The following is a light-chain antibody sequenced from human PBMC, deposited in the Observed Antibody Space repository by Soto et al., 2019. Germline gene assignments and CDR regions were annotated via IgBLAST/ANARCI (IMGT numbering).Light chain of an antibody. J-gene: IGKJ1*01. Sequence: EIVLTQSPGTLSLSPGERATLSCRASQSVSSSYLAWYQQKPGQAPRLLIYGASIRATGIPDRFSGSGSGTDFTLTISRLEPEDSAVYYCQQYDSSPWTFGQGTKVDIK. CDR2: GAS. CDR3: QQYDSSPWT. CDR1: QSVSSSY. V-gene: IGKV3-20*01.